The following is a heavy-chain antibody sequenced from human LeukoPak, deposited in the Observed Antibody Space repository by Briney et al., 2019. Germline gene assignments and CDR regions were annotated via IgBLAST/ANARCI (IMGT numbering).Heavy chain of an antibody. CDR1: GYSMRSGYY. CDR3: ARQGGSSSPYYYYYMDV. J-gene: IGHJ6*03. D-gene: IGHD6-13*01. CDR2: IYHSGST. V-gene: IGHV4-38-2*01. Sequence: PSETPSLTCAVSGYSMRSGYYWGWIRQPPGKGLEWIGCIYHSGSTHHNPSLKSRVTISVDTSKNQFSLKLTSVTAADTAVCYCARQGGSSSPYYYYYMDVWGKGTTVTVSS.